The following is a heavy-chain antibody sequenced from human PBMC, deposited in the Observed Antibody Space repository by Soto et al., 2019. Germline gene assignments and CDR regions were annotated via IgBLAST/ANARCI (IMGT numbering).Heavy chain of an antibody. CDR1: GFTFSSYW. CDR3: ARDPVRWLLQYYFDY. Sequence: GGSLRLSCAASGFTFSSYWMHWVRQAPGKGLVWVSRINSDGSSTSYADSVKGRFTISRDNAKNTLYLQMNSLRAEDTAVYYCARDPVRWLLQYYFDYWGQGTLVTVSS. CDR2: INSDGSST. J-gene: IGHJ4*02. V-gene: IGHV3-74*01. D-gene: IGHD3-22*01.